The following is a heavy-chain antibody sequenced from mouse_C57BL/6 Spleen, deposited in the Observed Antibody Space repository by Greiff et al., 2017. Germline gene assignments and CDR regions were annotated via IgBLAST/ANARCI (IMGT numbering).Heavy chain of an antibody. CDR2: ISGGGGNT. CDR1: GFTFSSYT. V-gene: IGHV5-9*01. CDR3: ARKGNYSLYYYAMDY. D-gene: IGHD2-12*01. J-gene: IGHJ4*01. Sequence: EVHLVESGGGLVKPGGSLKLSCAASGFTFSSYTMSWVRQTPEKRLEWVATISGGGGNTYYPDSVKGRFTISRDNAKNTLYLQMSSLRSEDTALYYCARKGNYSLYYYAMDYWGQGTSVTVSS.